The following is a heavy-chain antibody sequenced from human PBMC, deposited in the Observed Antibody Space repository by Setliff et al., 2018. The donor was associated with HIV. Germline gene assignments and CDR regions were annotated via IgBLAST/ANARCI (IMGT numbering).Heavy chain of an antibody. J-gene: IGHJ4*02. CDR3: ARSRHCGSDCYFDY. CDR1: GGSINSYW. D-gene: IGHD2-21*02. CDR2: IASSGSP. Sequence: LSLSCTVSGGSINSYWWSWFRQPAGKGLEWIGRIASSGSPNYNPSLESRVTMSVNPSKNQFSLKLRSVTATDTAVYSCARSRHCGSDCYFDYAGQGTLVTVS. V-gene: IGHV4-4*07.